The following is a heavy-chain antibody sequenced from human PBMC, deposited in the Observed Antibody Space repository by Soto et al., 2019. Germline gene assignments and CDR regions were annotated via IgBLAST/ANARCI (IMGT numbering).Heavy chain of an antibody. CDR3: ARLCTSCYSFAFDI. CDR1: GYTFTSYD. D-gene: IGHD2-2*01. J-gene: IGHJ3*02. CDR2: MNPNSGNT. V-gene: IGHV1-8*01. Sequence: AAVKVSCKASGYTFTSYDINWVRQATGQGLEWMGWMNPNSGNTGYAQKFQGRVTMTRNTSISTAYKELSSLRSEDTAVYYCARLCTSCYSFAFDIWGQGTMVTVSS.